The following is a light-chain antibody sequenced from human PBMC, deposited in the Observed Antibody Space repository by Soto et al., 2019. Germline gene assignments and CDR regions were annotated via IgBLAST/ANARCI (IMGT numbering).Light chain of an antibody. CDR1: QSISSW. J-gene: IGKJ1*01. CDR2: KAS. V-gene: IGKV1-5*03. Sequence: DIQITQSPSTLSASVGDRVTITCRASQSISSWLAWYQQKPGKAPKLLIYKASSLESGVPSRFSGSGSGTEFTLTIRSLQPDDFATYYCQQYNSYSTFGQGTKVDIK. CDR3: QQYNSYST.